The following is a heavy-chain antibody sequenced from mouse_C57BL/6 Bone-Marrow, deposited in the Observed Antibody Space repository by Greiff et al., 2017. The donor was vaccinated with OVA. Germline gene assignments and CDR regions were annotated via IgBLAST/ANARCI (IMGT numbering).Heavy chain of an antibody. CDR2: IYPGDGDT. CDR3: ARESSYYYGSRGYWYFDV. D-gene: IGHD1-1*01. V-gene: IGHV1-80*01. Sequence: QVQLKESGAELVKPGASVKISCKASGYAFSSYWMNWVKQRPGKGLEWIGQIYPGDGDTNYNGKFKGKATLTADKSSSTAHMQLSSLTSEDSAVYFCARESSYYYGSRGYWYFDVWGTGTTVTVAS. CDR1: GYAFSSYW. J-gene: IGHJ1*03.